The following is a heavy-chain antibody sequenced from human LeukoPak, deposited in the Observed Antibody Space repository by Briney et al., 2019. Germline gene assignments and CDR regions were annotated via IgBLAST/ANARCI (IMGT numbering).Heavy chain of an antibody. J-gene: IGHJ4*02. CDR1: GFVLSDYV. CDR3: AKLYLNPGADY. V-gene: IGHV3-30*02. Sequence: GGSLRLSCVASGFVLSDYVMHWVRQAPGRGLEWLSFIRYDGTTTYYADSVNGRFNISRDHSTKTLYLHTDSLAAEDSDIYQCAKLYLNPGADYWGQGTLVTVSS. CDR2: IRYDGTTT. D-gene: IGHD1-26*01.